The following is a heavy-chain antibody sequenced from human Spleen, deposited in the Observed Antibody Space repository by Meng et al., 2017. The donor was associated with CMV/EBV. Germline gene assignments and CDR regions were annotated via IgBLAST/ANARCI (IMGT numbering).Heavy chain of an antibody. J-gene: IGHJ6*02. CDR3: ARESIAVRDYYYGMDV. CDR1: GFTFSSYS. Sequence: GGSLRLSCAASGFTFSSYSMNWVRQAPGKGLEWVSSISSSSSYIYYADSVKGRFTISRDNAKNSLYLQMNSLRAEDTAVYYCARESIAVRDYYYGMDVWGQGTTVTVSS. V-gene: IGHV3-21*01. D-gene: IGHD6-6*01. CDR2: ISSSSSYI.